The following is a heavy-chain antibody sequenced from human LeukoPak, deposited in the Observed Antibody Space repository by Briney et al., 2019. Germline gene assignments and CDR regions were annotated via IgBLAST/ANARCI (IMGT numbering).Heavy chain of an antibody. D-gene: IGHD3-3*01. J-gene: IGHJ4*02. CDR1: GFSVSGYY. CDR2: IYGGGST. CDR3: ASAPITIFAVVID. V-gene: IGHV3-53*01. Sequence: GGSLRPSCAASGFSVSGYYMNWLRQAPGKGLEWVSIIYGGGSTYYADSVKGRFTISRDNSKNTVYLLMSSLRAEDTAVYYCASAPITIFAVVIDWGQGTLVTVS.